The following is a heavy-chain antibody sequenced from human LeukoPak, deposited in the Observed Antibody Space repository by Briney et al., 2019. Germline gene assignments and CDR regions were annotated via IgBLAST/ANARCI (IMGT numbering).Heavy chain of an antibody. Sequence: TSETLSLTCTVSGGSISSSSYYWGWIRQPPGKGLEWIGSIYYSGSTYYNPSLKSRVTISVDTSKNQFSLKLSSVTAADTAVYYCAREPRVGESTSTFWGQGTPVTVSS. CDR1: GGSISSSSYY. J-gene: IGHJ4*02. CDR2: IYYSGST. V-gene: IGHV4-39*07. CDR3: AREPRVGESTSTF. D-gene: IGHD3-16*01.